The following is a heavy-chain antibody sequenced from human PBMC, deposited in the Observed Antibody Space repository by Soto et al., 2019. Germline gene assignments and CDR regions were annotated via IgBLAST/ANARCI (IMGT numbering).Heavy chain of an antibody. D-gene: IGHD6-19*01. V-gene: IGHV3-23*01. CDR1: GFSFVNYA. CDR2: LSGSGTST. CDR3: AKATTNGGWFNPFDS. Sequence: GGSLRLSCAASGFSFVNYAMNWVRQAPGKGLEWVSGLSGSGTSTYYADSVKGRFTISRDNSRDTLFPQMNSLTADDTAGYYCAKATTNGGWFNPFDSWGQGALVTVSS. J-gene: IGHJ4*02.